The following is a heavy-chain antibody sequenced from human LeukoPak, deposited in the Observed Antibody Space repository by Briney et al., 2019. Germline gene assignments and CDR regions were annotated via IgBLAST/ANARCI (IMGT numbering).Heavy chain of an antibody. CDR1: GFTFSSYS. J-gene: IGHJ4*02. CDR3: ARDHLRYYYDSSGDGTGFDY. V-gene: IGHV3-48*01. CDR2: ISSSSSTI. D-gene: IGHD3-22*01. Sequence: GSLRLSCAASGFTFSSYSMNWVRQAPGKGLEWVSYISSSSSTIYYADSVKGRFTISRDNAKNSLYLQMNSLRAEDTAVYYCARDHLRYYYDSSGDGTGFDYWGQGTLVTVSS.